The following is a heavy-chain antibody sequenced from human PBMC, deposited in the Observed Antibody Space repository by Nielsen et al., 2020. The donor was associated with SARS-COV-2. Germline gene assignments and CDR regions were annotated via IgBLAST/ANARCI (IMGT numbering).Heavy chain of an antibody. V-gene: IGHV3-23*01. J-gene: IGHJ6*02. Sequence: GGSLRLSCAASGFSFSTYAMSWVRQAPGKGLEWVSAISGSGAGTFYADSVKGRFTISRDNSKNTLYLQMISLRADDTAVYYCANPYYYYGMDVWGQGTTVTVSS. CDR1: GFSFSTYA. CDR3: ANPYYYYGMDV. CDR2: ISGSGAGT.